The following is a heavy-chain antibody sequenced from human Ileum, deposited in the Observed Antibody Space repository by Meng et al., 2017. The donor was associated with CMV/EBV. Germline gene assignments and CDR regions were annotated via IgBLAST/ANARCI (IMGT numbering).Heavy chain of an antibody. CDR3: ATLGYCSSTSCFDY. J-gene: IGHJ4*02. CDR2: IIPILGIA. D-gene: IGHD2-2*01. CDR1: GGTFSSYT. V-gene: IGHV1-69*02. Sequence: SGGTFSSYTISWVRQAPGQGLEWMGRIIPILGIANYAQKFQGRVTITADKSTSTAYMELSSLRSEDTAVYYCATLGYCSSTSCFDYWGQGRLVTVSS.